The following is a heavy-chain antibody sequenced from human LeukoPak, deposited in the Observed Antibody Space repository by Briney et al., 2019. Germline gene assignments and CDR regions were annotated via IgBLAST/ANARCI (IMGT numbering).Heavy chain of an antibody. Sequence: GRSLRLSCAASGFTFSSYGMHWVRQAPGKGLEWVAVISYDGSNKYYADSVKGRFTISRDNSKNTLYLQMSSLRAEDTAVYYCATTPIAVAGFGFFDYWGQGTLVTVSS. J-gene: IGHJ4*02. CDR3: ATTPIAVAGFGFFDY. V-gene: IGHV3-30*03. CDR2: ISYDGSNK. CDR1: GFTFSSYG. D-gene: IGHD6-19*01.